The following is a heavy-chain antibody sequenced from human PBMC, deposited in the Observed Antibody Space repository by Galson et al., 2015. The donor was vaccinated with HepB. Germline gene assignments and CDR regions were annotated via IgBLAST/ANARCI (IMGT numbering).Heavy chain of an antibody. CDR1: GYTFTSYG. CDR2: ISAYNGNT. Sequence: SVKVSCKASGYTFTSYGISWVRQAPGQGLEWMGWISAYNGNTNYAQKLQGRVTMTTDTSTSTAYMELRSLRSDDTAVYYCARDGDVLLWFGRWFDPWGQGTLVTVSS. V-gene: IGHV1-18*01. J-gene: IGHJ5*02. CDR3: ARDGDVLLWFGRWFDP. D-gene: IGHD3-10*01.